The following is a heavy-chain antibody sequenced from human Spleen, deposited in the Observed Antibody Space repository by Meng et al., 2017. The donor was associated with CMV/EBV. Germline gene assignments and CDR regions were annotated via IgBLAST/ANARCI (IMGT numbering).Heavy chain of an antibody. CDR3: AKAFSSSWYREYYDY. Sequence: GESLKISCGASGFTFSIYEMNWVRQAPGKGLEWVSAVTGSGGSTYYADSVKGRFTISRDNSKNTLYLQMNSLRVEDTAVYYCAKAFSSSWYREYYDYWGQGTLVTVSS. V-gene: IGHV3-23*01. J-gene: IGHJ4*02. CDR2: VTGSGGST. CDR1: GFTFSIYE. D-gene: IGHD6-13*01.